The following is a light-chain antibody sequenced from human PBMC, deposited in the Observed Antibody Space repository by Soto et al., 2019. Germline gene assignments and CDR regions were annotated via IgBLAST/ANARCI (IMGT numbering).Light chain of an antibody. CDR3: QQYHKWPLT. Sequence: EIVMTQSPATLSVSPGERATLSCRASQIVSSNLAWYQHKPGQAPRLLIYRASTRATGVPARFSGSGSGTEFTLTISSLQSEDFAVYYCQQYHKWPLTFGGGTKAEIK. V-gene: IGKV3-15*01. CDR2: RAS. CDR1: QIVSSN. J-gene: IGKJ4*01.